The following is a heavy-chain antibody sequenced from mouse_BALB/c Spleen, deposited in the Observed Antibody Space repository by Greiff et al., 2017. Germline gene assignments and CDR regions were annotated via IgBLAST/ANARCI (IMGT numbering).Heavy chain of an antibody. Sequence: VQLQQSGPELVKPGASVKISCKASGYAFSSSWMNWVKQRPGQGLEWIGRIYPGDGDTNYNGKFKGKATLTADKSSSTAYMQLSSLTSVDSAVYFCARDGGYDVFAYWGQGTLVTVSA. D-gene: IGHD2-2*01. V-gene: IGHV1-82*01. CDR3: ARDGGYDVFAY. CDR1: GYAFSSSW. CDR2: IYPGDGDT. J-gene: IGHJ3*01.